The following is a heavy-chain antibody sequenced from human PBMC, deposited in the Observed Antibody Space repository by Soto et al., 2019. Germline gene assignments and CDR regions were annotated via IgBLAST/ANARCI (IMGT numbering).Heavy chain of an antibody. CDR2: ISPYTGNT. CDR3: VMVDNYVTPTPQDV. V-gene: IGHV1-18*01. CDR1: GYIFVNYG. J-gene: IGHJ6*02. D-gene: IGHD3-16*01. Sequence: QVQLVQSGDEVKKPGASVKVSCKASGYIFVNYGIAWVRQAPGQGLEWMGWISPYTGNTHSATKVQGRLTMTTDTSTSTAYMDLGSLSSDDTAVYYCVMVDNYVTPTPQDVWGQGTTVTVSS.